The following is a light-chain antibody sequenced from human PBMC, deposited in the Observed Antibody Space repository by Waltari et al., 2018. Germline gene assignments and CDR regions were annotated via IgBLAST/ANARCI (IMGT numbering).Light chain of an antibody. CDR2: EAS. V-gene: IGKV3-11*01. CDR1: QSVRTY. CDR3: QQRRNWPLT. J-gene: IGKJ4*01. Sequence: SCRARQSVRTYLAWYQQRPGQAPRLLIYEASYSATGIPARFSGSGSETDFTLTIRSLQPEDFAVYYCQQRRNWPLTFGGGTRVQI.